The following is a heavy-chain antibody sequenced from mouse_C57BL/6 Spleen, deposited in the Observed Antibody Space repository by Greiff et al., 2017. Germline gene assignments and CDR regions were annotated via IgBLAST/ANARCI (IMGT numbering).Heavy chain of an antibody. Sequence: EVKLVESGGGLVQPGASLRLSCAASGFTFTDYYMSWVRQPPGKAPEWLALIRNKANGYTTEYTASVKGRFTISRDNSQNILYLQMNTLRAEDSATDYCVKEEVGVPYYAMDYWGQGTSVTVSS. CDR3: VKEEVGVPYYAMDY. V-gene: IGHV7-4*01. CDR1: GFTFTDYY. D-gene: IGHD1-3*01. J-gene: IGHJ4*01. CDR2: IRNKANGYTT.